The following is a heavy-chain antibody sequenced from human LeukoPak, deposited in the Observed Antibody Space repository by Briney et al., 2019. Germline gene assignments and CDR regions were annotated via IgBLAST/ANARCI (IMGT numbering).Heavy chain of an antibody. CDR1: GFTFSSYA. J-gene: IGHJ4*02. Sequence: PGGSLRLSCAASGFTFSSYAMSWVRQAPGKGLEWVSAISGSGGSTYYADSVKGRFTISRDNSKNTLYLQMNSLRAEDTAVYYCAEPWSGGDNFDYWGQGTLVTVSS. D-gene: IGHD2-21*01. CDR3: AEPWSGGDNFDY. V-gene: IGHV3-23*01. CDR2: ISGSGGST.